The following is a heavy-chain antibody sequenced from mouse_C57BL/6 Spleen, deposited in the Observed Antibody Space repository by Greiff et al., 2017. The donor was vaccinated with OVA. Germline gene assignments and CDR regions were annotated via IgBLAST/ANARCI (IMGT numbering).Heavy chain of an antibody. J-gene: IGHJ4*01. CDR2: INPGSGGT. Sequence: VQLQQSGAELVRPGTSVKVSCKASGYAFTNYLIEWVKQRPGQGLEWIGVINPGSGGTNYNEKFKGKATLTADKSSSTAYMQLSSLTSEDSAVYFCARETRRDYYAMDYWGQGTSVTVSS. V-gene: IGHV1-54*01. CDR1: GYAFTNYL. CDR3: ARETRRDYYAMDY.